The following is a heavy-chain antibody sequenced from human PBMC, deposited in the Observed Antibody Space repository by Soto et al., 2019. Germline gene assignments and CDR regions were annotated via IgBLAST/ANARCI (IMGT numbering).Heavy chain of an antibody. CDR3: ARAPYGDPNY. V-gene: IGHV3-66*01. Sequence: HPGGSLRLSCAASGFTVSSNYMSWVRQAPGKGLEWVSVIYSGGSTYYADSVKGRFTISRDNSKNTLYLQMNSLRAEDTAVYYCARAPYGDPNYWGQGTLVTVSS. CDR2: IYSGGST. CDR1: GFTVSSNY. J-gene: IGHJ4*02. D-gene: IGHD4-17*01.